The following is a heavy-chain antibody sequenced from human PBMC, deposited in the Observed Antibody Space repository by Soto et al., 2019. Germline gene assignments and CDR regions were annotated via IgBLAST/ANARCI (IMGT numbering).Heavy chain of an antibody. J-gene: IGHJ5*02. D-gene: IGHD6-13*01. V-gene: IGHV3-23*01. Sequence: GGALRLSCTGSGFTISSYAMNWVRQAPGKGLECVSTISGSGGTTYYADSVKGRFTISRDNSKNTLYLQMSRLRAEDTAVYYCAKNGRAAAMQNWFDPWGQGTLVTVSS. CDR3: AKNGRAAAMQNWFDP. CDR2: ISGSGGTT. CDR1: GFTISSYA.